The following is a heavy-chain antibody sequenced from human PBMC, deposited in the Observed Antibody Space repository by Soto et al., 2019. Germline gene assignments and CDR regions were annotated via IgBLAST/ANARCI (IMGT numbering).Heavy chain of an antibody. J-gene: IGHJ6*02. Sequence: QVQLVESGGGVVQPGRSLRLSCAASGFTFSNYAFHWVRQAPGKGLEWVAVISSDGSHKNYADSVKGRFTISRDNSKNTLYLQMDSVRTVDTAVYYWASDGTVSTPSKNRYGMDVWGQGTTVTVSS. CDR2: ISSDGSHK. CDR1: GFTFSNYA. CDR3: ASDGTVSTPSKNRYGMDV. D-gene: IGHD1-1*01. V-gene: IGHV3-30*04.